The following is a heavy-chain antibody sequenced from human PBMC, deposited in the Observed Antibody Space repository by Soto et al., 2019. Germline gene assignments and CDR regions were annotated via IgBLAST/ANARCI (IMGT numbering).Heavy chain of an antibody. CDR1: GYSFTDYW. J-gene: IGHJ6*02. Sequence: GESLKISCQASGYSFTDYWIGWVRQMPGKGLEWMGIIYPGDSDIRYSPSFQGQVTISADKSISTAYLQWSSLKASDTAMYYCAGGGVRGVITRTRDYYGMDVWGQGTTVPVSS. D-gene: IGHD3-10*01. CDR3: AGGGVRGVITRTRDYYGMDV. V-gene: IGHV5-51*01. CDR2: IYPGDSDI.